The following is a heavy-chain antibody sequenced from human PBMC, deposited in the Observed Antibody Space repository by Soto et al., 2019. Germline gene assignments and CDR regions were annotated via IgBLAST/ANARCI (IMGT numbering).Heavy chain of an antibody. J-gene: IGHJ3*02. Sequence: GGSLRLSFTASGFTFGDYAMSWVRQAPGKGLEWVGFIRSKAYGGTTEYAASVKGRFTVSRDDSKSIAYLQMNSLKTEDTAVYYCTRDTSDRGLDAFDIWGQGTMVTVSS. CDR2: IRSKAYGGTT. CDR1: GFTFGDYA. D-gene: IGHD3-22*01. CDR3: TRDTSDRGLDAFDI. V-gene: IGHV3-49*04.